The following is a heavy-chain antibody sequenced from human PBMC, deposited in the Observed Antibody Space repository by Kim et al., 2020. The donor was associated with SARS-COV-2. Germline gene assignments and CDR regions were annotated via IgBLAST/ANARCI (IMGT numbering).Heavy chain of an antibody. CDR2: IDPSDSYT. V-gene: IGHV5-10-1*01. D-gene: IGHD2-2*01. Sequence: GESLKISCKGSGYSFTSYWISWVRQMPGKGLEWMGRIDPSDSYTNYSPSFQGHVTISADKSISTAYLQWSSLKASDTAMYYCARLGRLSVPSTYGMDVWGQGTTVTVSS. CDR3: ARLGRLSVPSTYGMDV. J-gene: IGHJ6*02. CDR1: GYSFTSYW.